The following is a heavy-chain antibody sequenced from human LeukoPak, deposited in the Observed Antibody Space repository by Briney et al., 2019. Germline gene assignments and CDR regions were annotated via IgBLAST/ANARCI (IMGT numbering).Heavy chain of an antibody. CDR3: ARDTKGKRMLGDYYYYMDV. V-gene: IGHV1-69*05. Sequence: SVKVSCKASGYTFSSYAISWVRQAPGQGLEWMGGIIAIFGTANYAQKFQGRVTITTDTSTSTAYMELSSLRSEDTAVYYCARDTKGKRMLGDYYYYMDVWGKGTTVTVSS. J-gene: IGHJ6*03. CDR1: GYTFSSYA. D-gene: IGHD2-8*01. CDR2: IIAIFGTA.